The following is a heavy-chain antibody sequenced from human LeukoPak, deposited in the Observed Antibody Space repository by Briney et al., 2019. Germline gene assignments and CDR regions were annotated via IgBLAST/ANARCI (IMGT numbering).Heavy chain of an antibody. CDR1: GGSFSGYY. CDR3: ASHYYYDSSGYYTA. J-gene: IGHJ5*02. CDR2: INHSGST. V-gene: IGHV4-34*01. Sequence: PSETLSLTCAVYGGSFSGYYWSWIRQPPGKGLEWIGEINHSGSTNYNPSLKSRVTISVDTSKNQFSLKLSSVTAADTAVYYCASHYYYDSSGYYTAWGQGTLVTVSS. D-gene: IGHD3-22*01.